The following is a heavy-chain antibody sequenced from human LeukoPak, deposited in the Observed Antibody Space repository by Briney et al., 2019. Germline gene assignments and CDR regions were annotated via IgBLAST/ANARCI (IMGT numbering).Heavy chain of an antibody. CDR2: ISGSGGST. CDR3: AKAVGSGWLGHFDY. V-gene: IGHV3-23*01. D-gene: IGHD6-19*01. CDR1: GFTFSSYG. J-gene: IGHJ4*02. Sequence: GSLRLSCAASGFTFSSYGMSWVRQAPGKGLEWVSAISGSGGSTYYADSVKGRFTISRDNSKNTLYLQMNSLRAEDTAVYYCAKAVGSGWLGHFDYWGQGTLVTVSS.